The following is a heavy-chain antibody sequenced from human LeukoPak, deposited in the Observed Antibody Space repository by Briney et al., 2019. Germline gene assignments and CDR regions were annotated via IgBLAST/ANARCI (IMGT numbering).Heavy chain of an antibody. D-gene: IGHD1-26*01. CDR1: GFTFTDYW. CDR2: INRAGIES. CDR3: ARVGTWELQRVFDN. V-gene: IGHV3-7*01. Sequence: GGSLRLSCAATGFTFTDYWMTWVRQVPGKGLEWVANINRAGIESYYVDSVKGRFTISRDNAEKSLYLQMDSLRVDDTAVYYCARVGTWELQRVFDNWGQGTLVTVSS. J-gene: IGHJ4*02.